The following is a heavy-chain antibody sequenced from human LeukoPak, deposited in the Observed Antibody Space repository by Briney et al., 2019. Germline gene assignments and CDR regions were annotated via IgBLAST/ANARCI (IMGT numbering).Heavy chain of an antibody. CDR3: ARLRYCSSTSCPGLDY. D-gene: IGHD2-2*01. CDR2: IYYSGST. V-gene: IGHV4-59*01. Sequence: PSETLSLTCTVSGGSISSYYWSWIRQPPGKGLEGIGYIYYSGSTNYNPSLKSRVTISVDTSKNQFSLKLSSVTAADTAVYYCARLRYCSSTSCPGLDYWGQGTLVTVSS. CDR1: GGSISSYY. J-gene: IGHJ4*02.